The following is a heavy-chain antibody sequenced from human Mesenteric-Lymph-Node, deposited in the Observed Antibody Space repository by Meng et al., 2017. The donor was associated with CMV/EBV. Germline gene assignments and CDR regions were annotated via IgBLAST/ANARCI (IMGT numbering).Heavy chain of an antibody. CDR3: ARDLGHTGAYYFDY. V-gene: IGHV1-3*01. J-gene: IGHJ4*02. D-gene: IGHD1-26*01. CDR1: GYTFTSYV. CDR2: INAGNGNT. Sequence: ASGYTFTSYVMHWVRQAPGQRLEWMGWINAGNGNTKYSQKFQGRVTFTRDTSASTAYMDLSSLSSEDTSAYYCARDLGHTGAYYFDYWGQGTMVTVSS.